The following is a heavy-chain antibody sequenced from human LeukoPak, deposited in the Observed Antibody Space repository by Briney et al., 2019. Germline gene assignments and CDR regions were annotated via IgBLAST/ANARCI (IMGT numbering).Heavy chain of an antibody. CDR2: IKQDGSEK. CDR3: ATVGAVTDGAFDV. CDR1: GFTSSSYA. J-gene: IGHJ3*01. D-gene: IGHD4-17*01. Sequence: GGSLRLXCAVSGFTSSSYAMRWVRPAPGKGLEWVANIKQDGSEKYYVDSVKGRFTISRDNAKNSLYLQMNSLRVEDTAIYYCATVGAVTDGAFDVWGQGTMVTVSS. V-gene: IGHV3-7*01.